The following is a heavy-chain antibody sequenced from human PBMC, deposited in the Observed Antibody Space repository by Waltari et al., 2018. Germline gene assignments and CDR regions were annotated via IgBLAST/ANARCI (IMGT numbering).Heavy chain of an antibody. CDR2: ISSNGGST. CDR3: AIGIGSYAFDI. J-gene: IGHJ3*02. V-gene: IGHV3-64*07. Sequence: EVQLVESGGGLVQPGGSLRLSCAASGFTFSSYAMHWVRQAPGKGLEYVSAISSNGGSTYYADSVKGRFTISRDNSKNTLYLQMGSLRAEDMAVYYCAIGIGSYAFDIWGQGTMVTVSS. CDR1: GFTFSSYA. D-gene: IGHD2-21*01.